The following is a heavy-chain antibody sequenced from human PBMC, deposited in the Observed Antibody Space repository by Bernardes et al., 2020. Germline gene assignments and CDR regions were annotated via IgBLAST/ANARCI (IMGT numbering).Heavy chain of an antibody. Sequence: GGSLRLSCAASGFIFSSYDMSWVRQAPGKGLEWVSGISGTGGSTYYADSVKGRVTISRDNSKNTLNLQVNSLRPEDTAVYYCAKSALCGSSSCFGYFDSGGQGTLVTVSS. CDR1: GFIFSSYD. D-gene: IGHD2-2*01. CDR3: AKSALCGSSSCFGYFDS. J-gene: IGHJ4*02. V-gene: IGHV3-23*01. CDR2: ISGTGGST.